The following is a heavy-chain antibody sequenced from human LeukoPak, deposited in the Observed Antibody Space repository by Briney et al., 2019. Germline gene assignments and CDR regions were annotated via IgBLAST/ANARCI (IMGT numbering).Heavy chain of an antibody. CDR1: GYTFTSYD. CDR2: MNPNSGNT. V-gene: IGHV1-8*01. J-gene: IGHJ4*02. D-gene: IGHD3-10*01. Sequence: ASVKVSCKASGYTFTSYDINWVRQATGQGLEWMGWMNPNSGNTGYAQKFQGRVTMNRKTSISTAYMELSSLRSEDTAVYYCARIAWFGDDDYWGRGTLVTVSS. CDR3: ARIAWFGDDDY.